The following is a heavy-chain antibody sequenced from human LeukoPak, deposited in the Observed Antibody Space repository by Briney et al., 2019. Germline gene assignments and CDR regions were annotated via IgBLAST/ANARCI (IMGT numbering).Heavy chain of an antibody. CDR1: GFTFSTYS. J-gene: IGHJ4*02. V-gene: IGHV3-21*01. Sequence: GGSLRLSCTASGFTFSTYSMNWVRQAPGKGLEWVASISDRGTYIYYADSVKGRFTISRDNAKNSLYLQMNSLRAEDTAAYYCANHLACGSTSCPPFDSWGQGTLVTVSS. CDR3: ANHLACGSTSCPPFDS. D-gene: IGHD2-2*01. CDR2: ISDRGTYI.